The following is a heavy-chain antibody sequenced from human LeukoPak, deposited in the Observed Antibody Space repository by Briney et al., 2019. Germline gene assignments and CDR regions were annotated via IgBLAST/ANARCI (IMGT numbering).Heavy chain of an antibody. CDR3: AKDPPGKLGSYYFDY. D-gene: IGHD7-27*01. Sequence: GGSLRLSCAASGFTFSSYGMHWVRQAPGKGLEWVAFIRYDGSNKYYADSVKGRFTISRDNSKNTLYLQMNSLRAEDTAVYYCAKDPPGKLGSYYFDYWGQGTLVTVSS. V-gene: IGHV3-30*02. J-gene: IGHJ4*02. CDR2: IRYDGSNK. CDR1: GFTFSSYG.